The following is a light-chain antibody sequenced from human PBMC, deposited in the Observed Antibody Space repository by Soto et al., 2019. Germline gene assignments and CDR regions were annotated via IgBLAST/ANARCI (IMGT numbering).Light chain of an antibody. J-gene: IGKJ5*01. CDR3: QQYENLPT. CDR1: QNINNY. Sequence: IKMYQSPSSLSASVRDRVTITCQASQNINNYLNWYQQKPGRAPKLLIYDASNLEAGVPSRFRGSGSGTDFTFTISRLQPEDIATYYCQQYENLPTFGQGTLLAIK. V-gene: IGKV1-33*01. CDR2: DAS.